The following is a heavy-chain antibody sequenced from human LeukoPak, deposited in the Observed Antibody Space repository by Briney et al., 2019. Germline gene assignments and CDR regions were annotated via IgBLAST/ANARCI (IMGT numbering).Heavy chain of an antibody. V-gene: IGHV3-7*01. CDR2: IKQDGSEK. J-gene: IGHJ4*02. D-gene: IGHD3-22*01. CDR1: GFTFSTYS. Sequence: GGSLRLSYAASGFTFSTYSMNWVRQAPGKGLEWVANIKQDGSEKYYVDSVKGRFTISRDNAKNSLYLQMDSLRAEDTAMYYCASRRRGDDSSAYRPFDYWGQGTLVTVSS. CDR3: ASRRRGDDSSAYRPFDY.